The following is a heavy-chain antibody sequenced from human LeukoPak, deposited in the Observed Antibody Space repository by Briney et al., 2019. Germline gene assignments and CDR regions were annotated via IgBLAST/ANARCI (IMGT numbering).Heavy chain of an antibody. D-gene: IGHD3-22*01. CDR1: GFTVSSNY. CDR2: IYSAGGT. CDR3: ARRENYYDSSGYYSHYFDY. Sequence: GGTLRLSCAASGFTVSSNYMSWVRQAPGKGLEWVSVIYSAGGTYYTDSVKGRFTISRDNSKNTLYLQMNSLRAEDTAVYYCARRENYYDSSGYYSHYFDYWGQGTLVTVSS. J-gene: IGHJ4*02. V-gene: IGHV3-66*01.